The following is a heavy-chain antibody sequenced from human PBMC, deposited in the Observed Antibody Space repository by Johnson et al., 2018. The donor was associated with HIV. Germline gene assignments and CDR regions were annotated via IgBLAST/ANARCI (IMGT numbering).Heavy chain of an antibody. J-gene: IGHJ3*02. CDR2: IIGGSGGAT. Sequence: VQLVESGGGLAQPGGSLRLSCSASGFTFSTNVMSWVRQAPGKGLEWVASIIGGSGGATYFADSVKGRFTISRDNSKNTLFLQMNSLRADDTAMYYCATSTASDALDIWGQGTMVTVSS. CDR1: GFTFSTNV. CDR3: ATSTASDALDI. D-gene: IGHD1-1*01. V-gene: IGHV3-23*04.